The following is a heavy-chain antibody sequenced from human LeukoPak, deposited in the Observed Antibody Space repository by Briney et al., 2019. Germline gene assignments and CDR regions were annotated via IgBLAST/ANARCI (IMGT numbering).Heavy chain of an antibody. V-gene: IGHV3-23*01. J-gene: IGHJ4*02. CDR2: ISNSGGNT. D-gene: IGHD2-2*01. CDR3: AKDPRYCSSTNCYY. CDR1: GFTFSNAW. Sequence: PGGSLRLSCAASGFTFSNAWMSWVRQAPGKGLEWVSAISNSGGNTFYADSVKGRFTISRDNSKNTLYLQMNSLRAEDTAIYYCAKDPRYCSSTNCYYWGQGTLVTVSS.